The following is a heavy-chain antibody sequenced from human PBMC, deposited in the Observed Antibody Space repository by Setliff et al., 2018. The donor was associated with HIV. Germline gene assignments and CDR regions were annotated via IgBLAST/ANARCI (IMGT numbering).Heavy chain of an antibody. D-gene: IGHD3-3*01. V-gene: IGHV1-2*06. CDR3: ARLPFITIFGVLNGDDGFDI. Sequence: ASVKVSCKESLRDPPGYYMHWVRQAPGQGPEWLGRINPKSGGTRYAQKFQGRVSMTRDTAISTAYMELSRLRSDDSAVYYCARLPFITIFGVLNGDDGFDIWGQGTMVTVSS. CDR1: LRDPPGYY. CDR2: INPKSGGT. J-gene: IGHJ3*02.